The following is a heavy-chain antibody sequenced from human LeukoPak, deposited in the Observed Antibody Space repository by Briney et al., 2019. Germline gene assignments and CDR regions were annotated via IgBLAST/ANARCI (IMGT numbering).Heavy chain of an antibody. D-gene: IGHD3-10*01. CDR2: IYYSGST. Sequence: PSETLSLTCTVSGGSISSSSYYWGWIRQPPGKGLEWIGSIYYSGSTYYNPSLKSRVTISVDTSKNQFSLKLSSVTAADTAVYYCAREVIAGGYFDYWGQGTLVTVSS. V-gene: IGHV4-39*07. J-gene: IGHJ4*02. CDR3: AREVIAGGYFDY. CDR1: GGSISSSSYY.